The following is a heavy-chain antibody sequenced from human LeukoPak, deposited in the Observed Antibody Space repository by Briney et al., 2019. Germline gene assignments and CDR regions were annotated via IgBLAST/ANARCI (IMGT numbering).Heavy chain of an antibody. CDR3: ARLRNYYDSSGYYYADYFDY. Sequence: SETLSLNCAVYGGSFSGYYWSWIRQPPGKGLEWIGEINHSGSTNYNPSLKSRVTISVDTSKNQFSLKLSSVTAADTAVYYCARLRNYYDSSGYYYADYFDYWGQGTLVTVSS. V-gene: IGHV4-34*01. CDR2: INHSGST. J-gene: IGHJ4*02. D-gene: IGHD3-22*01. CDR1: GGSFSGYY.